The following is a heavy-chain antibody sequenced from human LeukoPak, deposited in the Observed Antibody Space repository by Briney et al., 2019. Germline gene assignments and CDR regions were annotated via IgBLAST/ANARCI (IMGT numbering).Heavy chain of an antibody. Sequence: ASVKVSCKASGYTFTSFDINWVRQATGQGPEWMGWMNPGSGNTGYAQRFRGGVTMTRDTSISTAYLELSSLTSEDTAVYCCASHTYYLSSGSFGHWGQGTLVTVSS. CDR1: GYTFTSFD. J-gene: IGHJ4*02. CDR2: MNPGSGNT. CDR3: ASHTYYLSSGSFGH. V-gene: IGHV1-8*01. D-gene: IGHD3-10*01.